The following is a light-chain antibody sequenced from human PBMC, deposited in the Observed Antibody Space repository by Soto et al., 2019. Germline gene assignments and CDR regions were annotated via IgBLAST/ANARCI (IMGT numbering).Light chain of an antibody. CDR3: QAHDSSLRGYV. CDR2: GTT. J-gene: IGLJ1*01. V-gene: IGLV1-40*01. Sequence: QSVLTQPASVSGSPGQSIAISCTGSSSDFGAYNYVPWYQHHPGTAPKLLIYGTTNRPSGVPDRFSGSKSGTSVSLAITGLQAEDEADYYCQAHDSSLRGYVFGTGTKVTVL. CDR1: SSDFGAYNY.